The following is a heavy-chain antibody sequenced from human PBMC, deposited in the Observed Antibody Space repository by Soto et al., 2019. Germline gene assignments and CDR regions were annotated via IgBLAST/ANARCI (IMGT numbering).Heavy chain of an antibody. CDR1: GYSFTSYW. D-gene: IGHD5-18*01. CDR2: IDPSDSYT. J-gene: IGHJ3*02. CDR3: ARQAMNAFDI. Sequence: GESLKISCKGSGYSFTSYWISWVRQMPGKGLEWMGRIDPSDSYTNYSPSSQGHVTISADKSISTAYLQWSSLKASDTAMYYCARQAMNAFDIWGQGTMVTVSS. V-gene: IGHV5-10-1*01.